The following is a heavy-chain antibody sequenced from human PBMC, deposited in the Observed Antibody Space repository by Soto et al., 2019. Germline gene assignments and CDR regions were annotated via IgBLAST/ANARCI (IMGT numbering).Heavy chain of an antibody. J-gene: IGHJ4*02. CDR1: GFTFSHAW. V-gene: IGHV3-15*01. D-gene: IGHD3-10*01. CDR2: IKSRADGGTK. CDR3: AKRFRGVLLNPEVD. Sequence: EMHLVDSGGGLVKPGGSLRLSCAASGFTFSHAWMSWVRQAPGKGLEWVGRIKSRADGGTKDYGAPVRGRFTISRDNSKNTLYLQMNSLRAEDTALYYCAKRFRGVLLNPEVDWGQGTLVTVSS.